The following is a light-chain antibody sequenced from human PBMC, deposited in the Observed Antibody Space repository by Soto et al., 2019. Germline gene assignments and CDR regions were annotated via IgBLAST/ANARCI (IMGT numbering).Light chain of an antibody. CDR2: GAS. CDR1: QSVSSN. Sequence: EIVMTQSPATLSVSPGERATLSCRASQSVSSNLAWYQQKPGQAPRLLIYGASTRVTGIPARFSGSGSGTEFTLTISSLQSEDFAVYYCQQYNNWLATFGQGTKVEIK. CDR3: QQYNNWLAT. J-gene: IGKJ1*01. V-gene: IGKV3-15*01.